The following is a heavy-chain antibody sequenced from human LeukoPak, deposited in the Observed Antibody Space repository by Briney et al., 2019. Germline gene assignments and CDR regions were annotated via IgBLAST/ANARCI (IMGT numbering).Heavy chain of an antibody. CDR3: ARDALRNNFFYSGSYFFDY. V-gene: IGHV3-23*01. Sequence: QTGGSLRLSCAASGFTFSSYAMSWVRQAPGKGLEWVSAISGSGGSTYYADSVKGRFTISRDNSKNTLYLQMNSLRAEDTAVYYCARDALRNNFFYSGSYFFDYWGQGTLVTVSS. CDR1: GFTFSSYA. J-gene: IGHJ4*02. D-gene: IGHD1-26*01. CDR2: ISGSGGST.